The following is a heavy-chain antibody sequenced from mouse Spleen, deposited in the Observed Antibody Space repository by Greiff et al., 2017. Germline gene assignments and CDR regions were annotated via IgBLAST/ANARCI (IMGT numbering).Heavy chain of an antibody. Sequence: VHVKQSGTVLARPGASVKMSCKTSGYTFTSYWMHWVKQRPGQGLEWIGAIYPGNSDTSYNQKFKGKAKLTAVPSASTAYMELSSLTNEDSAVYYCTIDYGSSYWYFDVWGAGTTVTVSS. CDR2: IYPGNSDT. V-gene: IGHV1-5*01. J-gene: IGHJ1*01. CDR1: GYTFTSYW. CDR3: TIDYGSSYWYFDV. D-gene: IGHD1-1*01.